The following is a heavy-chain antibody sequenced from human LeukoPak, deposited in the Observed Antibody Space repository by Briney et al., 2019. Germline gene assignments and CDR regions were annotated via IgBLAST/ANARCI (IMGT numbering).Heavy chain of an antibody. Sequence: ASVKVSCKASGYTFTSYGISWVRQAPGQGLEWMGWISAYNGNTNYAQMLQGRVTMTTDTSTSTAYMELRSLRSDDTAVYYCARDSSGYYVSRAPDYWGQGTLVTVSS. CDR3: ARDSSGYYVSRAPDY. CDR1: GYTFTSYG. J-gene: IGHJ4*02. D-gene: IGHD3-22*01. CDR2: ISAYNGNT. V-gene: IGHV1-18*01.